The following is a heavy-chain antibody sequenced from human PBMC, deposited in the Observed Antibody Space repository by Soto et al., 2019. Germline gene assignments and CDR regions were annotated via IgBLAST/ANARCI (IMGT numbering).Heavy chain of an antibody. CDR3: ARDRRYSSSRYNWFDP. J-gene: IGHJ5*02. Sequence: PSQTLSLTCAISGDSVSSNSAAWNWIRQSPSRGLEWLGRTYYRSKWYNDYAVSVKSRITINPDTSKNQFSLQLNSVTPEDTAVYFCARDRRYSSSRYNWFDPWGQGTLVTVSS. CDR2: TYYRSKWYN. CDR1: GDSVSSNSAA. V-gene: IGHV6-1*01. D-gene: IGHD6-6*01.